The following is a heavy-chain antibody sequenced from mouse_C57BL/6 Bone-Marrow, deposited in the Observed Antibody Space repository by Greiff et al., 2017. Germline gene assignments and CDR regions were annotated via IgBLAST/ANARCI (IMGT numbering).Heavy chain of an antibody. CDR2: IYPNSGGT. J-gene: IGHJ2*01. CDR3: ARECGNYLDY. Sequence: VQLQQSGAELVRPGASVKLSCKASGYTFTDYYINWVKQRPGQGLEWIASIYPNSGGTKYNEKFKSKATLTVDKPSITAYMQLSSLTSEDSAVYYCARECGNYLDYWGKGTTLTVSS. V-gene: IGHV1-72*01. D-gene: IGHD2-10*02. CDR1: GYTFTDYY.